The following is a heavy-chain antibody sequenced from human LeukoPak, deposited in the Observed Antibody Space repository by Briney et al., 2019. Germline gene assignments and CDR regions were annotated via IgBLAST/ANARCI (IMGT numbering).Heavy chain of an antibody. D-gene: IGHD3-9*01. CDR3: AGFRDTHFDC. V-gene: IGHV3-33*08. CDR2: IWYDGSNK. CDR1: GFTFSRYS. J-gene: IGHJ4*02. Sequence: QSGGSLRLSCAASGFTFSRYSVNWVRQAPGKGLEWVAVIWYDGSNKYYADSVKGRFTISRDNSKNTLYLQMNSLRAEDTAVYYCAGFRDTHFDCWGQGTLVTVSS.